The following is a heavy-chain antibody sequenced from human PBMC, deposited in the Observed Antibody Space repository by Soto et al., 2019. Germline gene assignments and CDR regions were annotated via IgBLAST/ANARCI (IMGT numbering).Heavy chain of an antibody. J-gene: IGHJ6*02. CDR2: IWYDGSIK. Sequence: GESLKISCAASGFTFMYYGMHWVRQAPGKGLEWVAVIWYDGSIKYYADSVEGRFTISRDNSKNTVSLQMDSLRGEDTAVYYCAKAYCMTTTCNPYHYALDFWGQGTTVTVSS. D-gene: IGHD2-2*01. CDR3: AKAYCMTTTCNPYHYALDF. CDR1: GFTFMYYG. V-gene: IGHV3-33*06.